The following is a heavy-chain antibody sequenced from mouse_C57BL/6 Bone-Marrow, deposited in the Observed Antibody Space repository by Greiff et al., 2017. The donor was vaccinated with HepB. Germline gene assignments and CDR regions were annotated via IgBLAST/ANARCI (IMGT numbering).Heavy chain of an antibody. V-gene: IGHV5-6*01. J-gene: IGHJ4*01. CDR3: AREAYYSNFYYAMDY. D-gene: IGHD2-5*01. CDR1: GFTFSSYG. CDR2: ISSGGSYN. Sequence: EVQVVESGGDLVKPGGSLKLSCAASGFTFSSYGMSWVRQTPDKRLEWVATISSGGSYNYYPDSVKGLFTIPRDNAKNTLYMQMSSLKSEDTAMYYCAREAYYSNFYYAMDYWGQGTSVTVSS.